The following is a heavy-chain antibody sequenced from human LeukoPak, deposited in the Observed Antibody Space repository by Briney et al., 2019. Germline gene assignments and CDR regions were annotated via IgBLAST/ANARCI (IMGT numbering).Heavy chain of an antibody. Sequence: GGSLRLSCAASGFTFSSYAMSWVRQAPGKGLEWVSGISGSGGSTYYADSVKGRFTISRDSSKNTLYLQMNSLRAEDTAVYYCARDIWFGDQQAYWGQGTLVTVSS. D-gene: IGHD3-10*01. CDR2: ISGSGGST. J-gene: IGHJ4*02. CDR3: ARDIWFGDQQAY. CDR1: GFTFSSYA. V-gene: IGHV3-23*01.